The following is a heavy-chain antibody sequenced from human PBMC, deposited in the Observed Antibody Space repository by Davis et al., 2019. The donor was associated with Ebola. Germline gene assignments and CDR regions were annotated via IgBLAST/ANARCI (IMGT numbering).Heavy chain of an antibody. V-gene: IGHV4-59*01. J-gene: IGHJ5*02. CDR1: GGSISPYY. D-gene: IGHD3-3*01. Sequence: SETLSLTCTVSGGSISPYYWSWIRQPPGKGLEWIGYIYYNGNTHYNPSLASRVTLSVDASKNQFSLKLSSVTAADTAVYYCARVGYDFWSGYSSDNWFDPWGQGTLVTVSS. CDR2: IYYNGNT. CDR3: ARVGYDFWSGYSSDNWFDP.